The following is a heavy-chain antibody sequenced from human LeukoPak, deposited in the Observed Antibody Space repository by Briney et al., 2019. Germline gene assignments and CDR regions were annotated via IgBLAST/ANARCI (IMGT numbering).Heavy chain of an antibody. Sequence: GESLKISCKGSGYNFTNHWIGWVRQMPGKGLEWMGIIYPGDSDTRYSPTFQGQVTISADRSISTAYLQWSSLKASGSAIYYCARHGYGYYFESWGQGTLVTVSS. CDR1: GYNFTNHW. D-gene: IGHD5-18*01. V-gene: IGHV5-51*01. J-gene: IGHJ4*02. CDR2: IYPGDSDT. CDR3: ARHGYGYYFES.